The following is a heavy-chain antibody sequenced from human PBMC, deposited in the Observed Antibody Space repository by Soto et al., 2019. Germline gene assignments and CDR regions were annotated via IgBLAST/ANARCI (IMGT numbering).Heavy chain of an antibody. J-gene: IGHJ6*02. V-gene: IGHV4-59*01. CDR3: ARRNYYGSGKGYYYYGMDV. CDR1: GGSISSYY. CDR2: IYYSGST. D-gene: IGHD3-10*01. Sequence: SETLSLTCTVSGGSISSYYWSWIRQPPGKGLEWIGYIYYSGSTNCNPSLKSRVTISVDTSKNQFSLKLSSVTAADTAVYYCARRNYYGSGKGYYYYGMDVWGQGTTVTVSS.